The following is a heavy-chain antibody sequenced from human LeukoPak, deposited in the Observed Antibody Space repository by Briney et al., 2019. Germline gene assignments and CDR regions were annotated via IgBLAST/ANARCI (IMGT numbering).Heavy chain of an antibody. CDR1: GFTFSSYW. J-gene: IGHJ4*02. Sequence: PGGSLRLSCAASGFTFSSYWMSWVRQAPGTGLEWVANIKQDGSEKYYVDSVKGRFTISRDNAKNSLYLQMNSLRAEDTAVYYCARDPGYCSGGSCYRSYDYWGQGTLVTVSS. V-gene: IGHV3-7*01. CDR2: IKQDGSEK. D-gene: IGHD2-15*01. CDR3: ARDPGYCSGGSCYRSYDY.